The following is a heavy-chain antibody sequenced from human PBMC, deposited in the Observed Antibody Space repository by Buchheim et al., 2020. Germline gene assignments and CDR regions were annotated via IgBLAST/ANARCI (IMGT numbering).Heavy chain of an antibody. CDR1: GFTFSSYG. CDR3: GRGDYYDFWSGYYRWYYYYGRDV. D-gene: IGHD3-3*01. V-gene: IGHV3-33*01. J-gene: IGHJ6*02. Sequence: QVQLVESGGGVVQPGRSLRLSCAASGFTFSSYGMHWVRQAPGKGLEWVAVIWYDGSNKYYADSVKGRFTISRDNSKNTLYLQMNSLRAEDTAVYYCGRGDYYDFWSGYYRWYYYYGRDVWGQGTT. CDR2: IWYDGSNK.